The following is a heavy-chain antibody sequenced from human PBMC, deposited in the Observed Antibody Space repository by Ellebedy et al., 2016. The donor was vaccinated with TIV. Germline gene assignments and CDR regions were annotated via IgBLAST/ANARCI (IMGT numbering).Heavy chain of an antibody. V-gene: IGHV6-1*01. Sequence: SQTLSLTCAISGDSVSSNSAAWNWIRQSPSRGLEWLGRTYYRSKWYNDYAVSVKSRITIKPDTSKNQFSLQLDSVTPEDTAVYYCARFCSSSSCHLMGFDPWGQGTLVTVSS. CDR2: TYYRSKWYN. J-gene: IGHJ5*02. CDR1: GDSVSSNSAA. CDR3: ARFCSSSSCHLMGFDP. D-gene: IGHD2-2*01.